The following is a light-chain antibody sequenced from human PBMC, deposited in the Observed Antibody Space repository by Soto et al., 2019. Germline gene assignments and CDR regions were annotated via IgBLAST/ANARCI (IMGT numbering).Light chain of an antibody. CDR2: GAS. CDR1: QSVSSN. J-gene: IGKJ1*01. V-gene: IGKV3-15*01. CDR3: QQYSSFST. Sequence: EIVMTQSPATLSVSPGERATLSCRASQSVSSNLAWYQQKPGQAPRLLIYGASTRATGIPARFSGSGSGTEFTLTIRSLKPDDFATYHCQQYSSFSTFGQGTKVDIK.